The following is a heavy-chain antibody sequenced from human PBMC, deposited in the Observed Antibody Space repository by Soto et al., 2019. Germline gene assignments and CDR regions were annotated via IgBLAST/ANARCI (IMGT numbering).Heavy chain of an antibody. CDR2: INHSGST. D-gene: IGHD6-19*01. V-gene: IGHV4-34*01. CDR1: GGSFSGYY. Sequence: SETLSLTCAVYGGSFSGYYWSWIRQPPGKGLEWIGEINHSGSTNYNPSLKSRVTISVDTSKNQFSLKLSSVTAADTAVYYCAGGGWYGASRDYWGQGTLVTVSS. J-gene: IGHJ4*02. CDR3: AGGGWYGASRDY.